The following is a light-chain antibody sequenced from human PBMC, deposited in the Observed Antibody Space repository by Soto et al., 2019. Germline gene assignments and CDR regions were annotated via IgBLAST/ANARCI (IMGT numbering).Light chain of an antibody. Sequence: DIQMTQSPSSLSASVGDRVTITCRASQSISSYLNWYQQKPGKAPKLLLSAASSLQTEVPSRFSGSGSGTDFALTISSLQPEDFATYYCQQSYSTPYTFGQGTKVEIK. CDR3: QQSYSTPYT. J-gene: IGKJ2*01. V-gene: IGKV1-39*01. CDR2: AAS. CDR1: QSISSY.